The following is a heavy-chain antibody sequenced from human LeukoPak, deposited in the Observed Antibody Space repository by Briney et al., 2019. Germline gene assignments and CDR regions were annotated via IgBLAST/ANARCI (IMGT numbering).Heavy chain of an antibody. CDR3: ARDPPAVAANTYG. V-gene: IGHV3-66*01. Sequence: PGGSLRLSCAASGFTFSSYAMHWVRQAPGKGLEWVSLIYSGGSTHYADSVKGRFTISRDNSKNTLYLQMNSLRVDDTAVYYCARDPPAVAANTYGWGQGTLVTVSS. J-gene: IGHJ4*02. D-gene: IGHD6-6*01. CDR2: IYSGGST. CDR1: GFTFSSYA.